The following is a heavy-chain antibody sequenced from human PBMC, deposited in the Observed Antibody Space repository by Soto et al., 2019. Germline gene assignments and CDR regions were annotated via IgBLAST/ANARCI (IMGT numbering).Heavy chain of an antibody. CDR2: ISYDGSNK. V-gene: IGHV3-30*18. Sequence: LRLSCAASGFTFSSYGMHWVRQAPGKGLEWVAVISYDGSNKYYADSVKGRFTISRDNSKNTLYLQMNSLRAEDTAVYYCAEDVGFWSGYPYYYYGMDVWGQGTTVTVSS. D-gene: IGHD3-3*01. CDR3: AEDVGFWSGYPYYYYGMDV. J-gene: IGHJ6*02. CDR1: GFTFSSYG.